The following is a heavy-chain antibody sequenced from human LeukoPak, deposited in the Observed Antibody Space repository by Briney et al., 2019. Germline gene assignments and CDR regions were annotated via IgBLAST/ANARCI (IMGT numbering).Heavy chain of an antibody. CDR2: ISYDGSNK. CDR1: GFTFSSYA. Sequence: GGSLRLSCAASGFTFSSYAMPWVRQAPGKGLEWVAVISYDGSNKYYADSVKGRFTISRDNSKNTLYLQMNSLRAEDTAVYYCARDRRVRGSYLDYWGQGTLVTVSS. CDR3: ARDRRVRGSYLDY. J-gene: IGHJ4*02. V-gene: IGHV3-30-3*01. D-gene: IGHD3-16*01.